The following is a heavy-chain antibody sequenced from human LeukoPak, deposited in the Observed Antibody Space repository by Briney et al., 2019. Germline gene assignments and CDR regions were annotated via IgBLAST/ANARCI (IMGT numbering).Heavy chain of an antibody. V-gene: IGHV3-30*04. CDR1: GFTFSSYA. J-gene: IGHJ4*02. CDR2: ISYDGRNK. CDR3: ARGDAGVLLDY. Sequence: GSLRLSCAASGFTFSSYAIHWVRQAPGKGLEWMAVISYDGRNKYYADSVKGRFTMSRDNSKNTVYLQMNSLRTEDTAVYYCARGDAGVLLDYWGQGTLVTVSS. D-gene: IGHD7-27*01.